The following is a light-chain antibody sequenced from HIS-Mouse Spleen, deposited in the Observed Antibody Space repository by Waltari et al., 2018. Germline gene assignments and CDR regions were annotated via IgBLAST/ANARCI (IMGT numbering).Light chain of an antibody. V-gene: IGLV3-1*01. CDR3: QAWDSSTDVV. CDR1: KLGDKY. CDR2: QDS. J-gene: IGLJ2*01. Sequence: SYELTQPPSVSVSPGQPASITCSGDKLGDKYACWYQQKPGQSPVLVIYQDSKRPSGSPERFSGSNSGNTATLTISGTQAMDEADYYCQAWDSSTDVVFGGGTKLTVL.